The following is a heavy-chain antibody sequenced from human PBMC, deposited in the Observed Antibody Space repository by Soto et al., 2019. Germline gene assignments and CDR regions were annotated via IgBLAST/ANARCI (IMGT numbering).Heavy chain of an antibody. CDR1: GGSFSGYY. CDR2: INHSGST. V-gene: IGHV4-34*01. J-gene: IGHJ6*02. CDR3: ARDNWNYYYGMDV. D-gene: IGHD3-3*01. Sequence: SETLSLTCAVYGGSFSGYYWSWIRQPPGKGLEWIGEINHSGSTNYIPSLKSRVTISVDTSKNQFSLKLSSVTAADTAVYYCARDNWNYYYGMDVWGQGTTVTVSS.